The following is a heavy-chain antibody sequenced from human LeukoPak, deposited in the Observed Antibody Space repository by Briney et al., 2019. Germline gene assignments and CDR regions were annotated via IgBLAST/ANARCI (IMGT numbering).Heavy chain of an antibody. CDR1: GGSIGSGGYY. CDR2: IYYSGST. Sequence: PSETLSLTCTISGGSIGSGGYYWSWIRQHPGKGLEWIGYIYYSGSTYYNPSLKSRVTISVDTSKNQFSLKLSSVTAADTAVYYCAVLWGSGWFDPWGQGTLVTVSS. V-gene: IGHV4-31*03. J-gene: IGHJ5*02. CDR3: AVLWGSGWFDP. D-gene: IGHD3-16*01.